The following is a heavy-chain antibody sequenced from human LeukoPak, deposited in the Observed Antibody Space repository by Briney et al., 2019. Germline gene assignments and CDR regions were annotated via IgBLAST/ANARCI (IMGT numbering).Heavy chain of an antibody. Sequence: ASVKVSCRASGYTFTSYDINWVRQAPGQGLEWMGWMNPNSGNTGYAQKFQGRVTMTRNTSISTAYMELSSLRSEDTAVYYCARDHYDILTGYTPGWFDPWGQGTLVAVSS. CDR3: ARDHYDILTGYTPGWFDP. D-gene: IGHD3-9*01. CDR1: GYTFTSYD. J-gene: IGHJ5*02. V-gene: IGHV1-8*01. CDR2: MNPNSGNT.